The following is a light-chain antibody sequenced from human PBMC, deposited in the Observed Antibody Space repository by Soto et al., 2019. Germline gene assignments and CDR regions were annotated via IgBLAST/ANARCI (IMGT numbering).Light chain of an antibody. J-gene: IGKJ1*01. CDR1: QTISSW. V-gene: IGKV1-5*03. Sequence: DIQMTHSPSTLSGSVGYIVTITFRASQTISSWLALYQQKPGKAPKLLIYKASTLKSGVPSRFSGSGSGTEFTLTISSLQPDDFATYYCQHYNSYSEAFGQGTKVDIK. CDR3: QHYNSYSEA. CDR2: KAS.